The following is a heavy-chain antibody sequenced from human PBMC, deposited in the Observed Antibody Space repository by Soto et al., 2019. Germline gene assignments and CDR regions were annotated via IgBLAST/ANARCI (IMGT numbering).Heavy chain of an antibody. D-gene: IGHD5-12*01. CDR1: GASISSSY. J-gene: IGHJ4*02. V-gene: IGHV4-59*01. CDR3: ARGGNRYSNVASGVGGFDF. CDR2: VYHTGAT. Sequence: DTLSLTCTVSGASISSSYWSWIRQSPERGLEWIAYVYHTGATNYNPSLKSRVTISLDTSKGQFSLNLTSLTTADTAVYFCARGGNRYSNVASGVGGFDFWGQGSLVTVSS.